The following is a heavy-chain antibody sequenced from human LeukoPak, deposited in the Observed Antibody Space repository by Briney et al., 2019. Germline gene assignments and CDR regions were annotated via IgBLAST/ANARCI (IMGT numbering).Heavy chain of an antibody. V-gene: IGHV3-48*02. CDR2: ISSSSSTI. CDR1: GFTFSSYS. CDR3: ARDYRSSSGWTVDY. J-gene: IGHJ4*02. Sequence: GGSLRLSCAASGFTFSSYSMNWVRQAPGKELEWVSYISSSSSTIYYADSVKGRFTISRDNAKNSLYLQMHSLRDEDTAVYYCARDYRSSSGWTVDYWGQGTLVTVSS. D-gene: IGHD6-19*01.